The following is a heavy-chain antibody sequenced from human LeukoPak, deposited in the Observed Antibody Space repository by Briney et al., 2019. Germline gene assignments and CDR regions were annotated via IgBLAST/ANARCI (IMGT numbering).Heavy chain of an antibody. J-gene: IGHJ6*03. Sequence: GGSLRLSCAASGFTVSSNYMSWVRQAPGKGLEWVSVIYSGGSTYYADSVKGRFTISRDTSKNTLYLQMNSLRAEDTALYYCAKDIGDRASYYMDVWGKGTTVTVSS. CDR1: GFTVSSNY. D-gene: IGHD1-26*01. V-gene: IGHV3-53*01. CDR3: AKDIGDRASYYMDV. CDR2: IYSGGST.